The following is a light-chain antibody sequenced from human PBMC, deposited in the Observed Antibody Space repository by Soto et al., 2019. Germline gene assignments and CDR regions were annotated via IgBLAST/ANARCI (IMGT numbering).Light chain of an antibody. CDR3: QQHGCAPFT. Sequence: EIVLTQSPRTLSLSPGESATLSCRASQNVYINSLAWFQQKPGQTPRLLIYGPSTRAAGVPDRFTGSGSGADFALTITSLEPEDFAMYYCQQHGCAPFTFGTGTRV. V-gene: IGKV3-20*01. CDR2: GPS. J-gene: IGKJ3*01. CDR1: QNVYINS.